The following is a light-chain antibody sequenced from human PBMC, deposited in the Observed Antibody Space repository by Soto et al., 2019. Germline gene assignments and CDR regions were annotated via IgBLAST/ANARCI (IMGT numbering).Light chain of an antibody. V-gene: IGKV3-20*01. Sequence: EIVLTQSPGTLSLSPGERATLSCRASQSVSNNYLAWYQQKPGQAPRLLIYAASSRATGIPDRFSGSGSGTDFTLTITRLEPEDFAVYYCQHYQYFRFSSTWTFGQGTKVDIK. CDR3: QHYQYFRFSSTWT. CDR1: QSVSNNY. CDR2: AAS. J-gene: IGKJ1*01.